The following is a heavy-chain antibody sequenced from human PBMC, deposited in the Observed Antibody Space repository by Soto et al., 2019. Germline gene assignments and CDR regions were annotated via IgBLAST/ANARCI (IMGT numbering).Heavy chain of an antibody. Sequence: ASVKVSCKASGYTFTSYGISWVRQAPGQGLEWMGWISAYNGNTNYAQKLQGSVTMTTDTSTSTAYMELRSLRSDDTAVYYCARAKARSPPQRPYDFWSGYSSMDYYGMDVWGQGTTVTV. D-gene: IGHD3-3*01. CDR1: GYTFTSYG. J-gene: IGHJ6*02. V-gene: IGHV1-18*04. CDR2: ISAYNGNT. CDR3: ARAKARSPPQRPYDFWSGYSSMDYYGMDV.